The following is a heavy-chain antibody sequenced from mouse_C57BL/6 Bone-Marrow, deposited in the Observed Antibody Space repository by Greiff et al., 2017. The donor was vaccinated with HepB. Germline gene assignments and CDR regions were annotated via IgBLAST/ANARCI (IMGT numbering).Heavy chain of an antibody. J-gene: IGHJ4*01. CDR2: IYPGDGDT. Sequence: QVQLQQSGAELVKPGASVKISCKASGYAFSSYWMNWVKQRPGKGLEWIGQIYPGDGDTNYNGKFKGKATLTADKSSSTAYMQLSSLTSEDSAVYFCARGGFLYAMDYWGQGTSVTVSS. CDR3: ARGGFLYAMDY. CDR1: GYAFSSYW. V-gene: IGHV1-80*01.